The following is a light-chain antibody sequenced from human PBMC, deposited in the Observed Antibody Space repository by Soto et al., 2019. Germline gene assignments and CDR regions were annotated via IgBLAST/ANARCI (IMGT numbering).Light chain of an antibody. V-gene: IGKV1-39*01. J-gene: IGKJ4*01. CDR3: QPSYGTPLA. Sequence: DIEMTQSPSSLSASVGDRVTIACRASQSISNYLNGYQNKPGKVPKLLIYDASSLQSGVPTRFSGSGSGTYVTLTSSSLQPEDFATYYCQPSYGTPLALGGGTKVELK. CDR1: QSISNY. CDR2: DAS.